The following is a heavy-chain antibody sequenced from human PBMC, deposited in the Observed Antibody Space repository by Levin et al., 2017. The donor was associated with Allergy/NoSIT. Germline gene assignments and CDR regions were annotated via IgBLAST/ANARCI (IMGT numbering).Heavy chain of an antibody. CDR3: ATSTSWSYSGDWYFDV. V-gene: IGHV4-39*02. D-gene: IGHD1-26*01. J-gene: IGHJ2*01. CDR1: GTSISTSTFY. Sequence: GSLRLSCSVSGTSISTSTFYWGWIRQPPGKGLEWIGSIYNSGRTYYSPSLKSRITISIDTSKNHFSLKLSSVTAADSAVYYCATSTSWSYSGDWYFDVWGRGTLVTVSS. CDR2: IYNSGRT.